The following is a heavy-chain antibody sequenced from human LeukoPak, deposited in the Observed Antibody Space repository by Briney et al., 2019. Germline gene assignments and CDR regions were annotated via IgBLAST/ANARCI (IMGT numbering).Heavy chain of an antibody. J-gene: IGHJ3*02. CDR1: GFTVSSNY. D-gene: IGHD2-2*02. V-gene: IGHV3-23*01. CDR3: AKGGPYYCSSSSCYNDAFDI. CDR2: ISGSGGST. Sequence: PGGSLRLSCAASGFTVSSNYMSWVRQAPGKGLEWVSAISGSGGSTYYADSVKGRFTISRDNSKNTLYLQMNSLRAEVTALYYCAKGGPYYCSSSSCYNDAFDIWGQGTMVTVAS.